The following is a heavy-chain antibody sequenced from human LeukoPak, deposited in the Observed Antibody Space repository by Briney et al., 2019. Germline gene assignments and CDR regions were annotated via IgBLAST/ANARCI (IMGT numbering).Heavy chain of an antibody. J-gene: IGHJ4*02. D-gene: IGHD4-23*01. CDR1: GFTFSSYE. CDR2: ISSSGSTI. CDR3: ARDANGGNIDY. Sequence: PGGSLRLSCAASGFTFSSYEMNWVRQAPGKGLEWVSYISSSGSTIYYADSVKGRFTISRDNAKNSLYLQMNSLRAEDTAVYCCARDANGGNIDYWGQGTLVTVSS. V-gene: IGHV3-48*03.